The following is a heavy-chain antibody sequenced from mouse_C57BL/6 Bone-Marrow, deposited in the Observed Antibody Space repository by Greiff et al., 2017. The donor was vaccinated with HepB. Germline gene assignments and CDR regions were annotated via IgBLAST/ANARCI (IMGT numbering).Heavy chain of an antibody. Sequence: EVQLQQSGTVLARPGASVKMSCKTSGYTFTSYWMHWVKQRPGQGLEWIGAIYHGNSDTSYNQKFKGKAKLTAVTSASTAYMELSSLTNEDSAVYYCTRSSYYGYGGGAYWGQGTLVTVSA. V-gene: IGHV1-5*01. CDR2: IYHGNSDT. J-gene: IGHJ3*01. CDR1: GYTFTSYW. D-gene: IGHD2-2*01. CDR3: TRSSYYGYGGGAY.